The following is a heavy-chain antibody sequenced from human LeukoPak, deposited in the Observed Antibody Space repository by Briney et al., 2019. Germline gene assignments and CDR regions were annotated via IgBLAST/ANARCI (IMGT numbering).Heavy chain of an antibody. V-gene: IGHV3-15*01. CDR3: TSNLYCSTSSCYTLYT. CDR2: IKSKSERGTT. CDR1: GFTFSNGW. J-gene: IGHJ5*02. Sequence: GGSLRLSCAASGFTFSNGWMSWVRQAPGKGVEWVGRIKSKSERGTTDYAAPVKGRFTIARDRSTNTVYLHMNSLKTEDTAVYFCTSNLYCSTSSCYTLYTCGQGTLVAVSP. D-gene: IGHD2-2*02.